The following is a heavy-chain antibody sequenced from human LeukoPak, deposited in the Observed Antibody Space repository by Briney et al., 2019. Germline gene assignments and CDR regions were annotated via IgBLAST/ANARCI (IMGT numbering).Heavy chain of an antibody. J-gene: IGHJ4*02. V-gene: IGHV3-21*01. CDR2: INSISSYI. CDR1: GFTFNSYT. CDR3: AREGPRIVVVVAATQPFDY. Sequence: GGSLRLSCAVSGFTFNSYTMNWVRQAPGKGLEWVSSINSISSYIYYADSLKGRFTISRDNAKNSLDLQMNSLRAEDTAVYYCAREGPRIVVVVAATQPFDYWGQGTLVTVSS. D-gene: IGHD2-15*01.